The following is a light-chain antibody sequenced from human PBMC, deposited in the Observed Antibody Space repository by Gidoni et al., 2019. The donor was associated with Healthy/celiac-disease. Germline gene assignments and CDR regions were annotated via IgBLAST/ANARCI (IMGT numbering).Light chain of an antibody. V-gene: IGLV2-11*01. CDR2: DVS. CDR1: SSDVGGYNY. J-gene: IGLJ2*01. CDR3: CSYAGRNVV. Sequence: QSALTQPRSVSGSPGQSVTISCTGTSSDVGGYNYVSWYQQHPGKAPKRMIYDVSKRPSGVPDRFSGSKSGNTASLTISGLQAEDEADYYCCSYAGRNVVFGGGTKLTVL.